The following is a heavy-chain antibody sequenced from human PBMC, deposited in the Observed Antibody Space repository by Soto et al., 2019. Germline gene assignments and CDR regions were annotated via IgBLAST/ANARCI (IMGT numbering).Heavy chain of an antibody. V-gene: IGHV3-74*01. D-gene: IGHD2-21*02. J-gene: IGHJ4*02. CDR1: GFTFNYYW. CDR2: IQSDGSSP. Sequence: EVQLVESGGGLVQPGGSLRLSCVASGFTFNYYWMHWVRQAPGKGLVWVSRIQSDGSSPDYVDSVKGRFTISRDNAKNTLYLQMNNVRAEETAVYYCARGGDPDYWGQGTLVTVSS. CDR3: ARGGDPDY.